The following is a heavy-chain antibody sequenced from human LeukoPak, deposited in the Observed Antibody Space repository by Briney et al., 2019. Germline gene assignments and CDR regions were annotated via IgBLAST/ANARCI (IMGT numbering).Heavy chain of an antibody. V-gene: IGHV1-2*02. CDR1: GYTFTGHY. CDR3: ARPYDSSGYYPNDAFDI. J-gene: IGHJ3*02. Sequence: ASVKVSCKASGYTFTGHYMHWVRQAPGQGLEWMGWINPNDGGTNYGQKFEDRVTMTRDTSISTAYMELSRLRSDDTAVYYCARPYDSSGYYPNDAFDIWGQGTMVTVSS. D-gene: IGHD3-22*01. CDR2: INPNDGGT.